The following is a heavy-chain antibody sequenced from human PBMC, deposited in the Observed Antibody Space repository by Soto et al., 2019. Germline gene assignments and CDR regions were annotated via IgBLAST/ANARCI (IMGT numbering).Heavy chain of an antibody. CDR2: IHYSGSN. D-gene: IGHD2-21*02. CDR1: GGSISTDHYH. CDR3: AREDDGGDRDYYGLDV. J-gene: IGHJ6*02. Sequence: QVQLQESGPGLVRPSQTLSLTCTVSGGSISTDHYHWTWIRQAPGKGLEWIGYIHYSGSNQFNPSLQSRVSMSVDTSKNLFSLRLSSVTAADTAVYFCAREDDGGDRDYYGLDVWGQGTTVTVSS. V-gene: IGHV4-30-4*01.